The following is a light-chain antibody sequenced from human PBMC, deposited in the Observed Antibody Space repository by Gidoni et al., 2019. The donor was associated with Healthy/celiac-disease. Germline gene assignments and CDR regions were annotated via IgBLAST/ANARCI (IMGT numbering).Light chain of an antibody. CDR3: QQLNSYLFT. Sequence: DIQLTQSPSFLSASVGDRVPITCRASQGISSYLAWYQQQPGKAPKLLIYAASTLQSGVPSRFSGSGSGTEFTLTISSLQPEDFATYYCQQLNSYLFTFGGGTKVEIK. CDR1: QGISSY. V-gene: IGKV1-9*01. J-gene: IGKJ4*01. CDR2: AAS.